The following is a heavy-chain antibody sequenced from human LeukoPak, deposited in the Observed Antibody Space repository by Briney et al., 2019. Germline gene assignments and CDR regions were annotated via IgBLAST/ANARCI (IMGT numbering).Heavy chain of an antibody. CDR2: IYYSGST. CDR1: GGSISSYY. Sequence: SETLSLTCTVSGGSISSYYWSWIRQPPGKGLEWIGYIYYSGSTNYNPSLKSRVTISVDTSKNQFSLKLSSVTAADTAVYYCARDSPSYAFDIWGQGTMVTVSS. CDR3: ARDSPSYAFDI. V-gene: IGHV4-59*01. J-gene: IGHJ3*02.